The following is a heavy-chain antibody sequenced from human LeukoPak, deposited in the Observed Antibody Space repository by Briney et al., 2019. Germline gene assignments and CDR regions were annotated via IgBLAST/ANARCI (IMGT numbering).Heavy chain of an antibody. V-gene: IGHV3-66*02. CDR3: ARDFEAGRGYYYYYGMDV. CDR1: GFTVSSNY. Sequence: PGGSLRLSCAASGFTVSSNYMSWVRQAPGKGLEWVSVIYSGGSTYYADSVKGRFTISRDNSKNTLYLQMNSLRAEDTAVYYCARDFEAGRGYYYYYGMDVWGKGTTVTVSS. J-gene: IGHJ6*04. CDR2: IYSGGST. D-gene: IGHD3-9*01.